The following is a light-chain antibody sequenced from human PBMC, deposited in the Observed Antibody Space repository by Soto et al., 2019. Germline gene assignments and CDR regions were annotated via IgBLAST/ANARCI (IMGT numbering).Light chain of an antibody. Sequence: QSALTQTPSASGSPGQSVTISCTGTSSDVGGYNFVSWYQQHTGKAPKLIIYEVNKRPSGVPDRFSGSKSGNTASLTVSGLQAEDEADYYCSSYAGSNNRYVFGTGTKVTVL. CDR2: EVN. J-gene: IGLJ1*01. V-gene: IGLV2-8*01. CDR1: SSDVGGYNF. CDR3: SSYAGSNNRYV.